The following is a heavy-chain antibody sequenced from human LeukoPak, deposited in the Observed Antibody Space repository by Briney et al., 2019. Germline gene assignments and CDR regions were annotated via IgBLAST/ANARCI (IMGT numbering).Heavy chain of an antibody. CDR2: IYYSGST. Sequence: SETLSLTCTVSGGSISSYYWSWVRQPPGKGLEWIGYIYYSGSTDYNPSLKSRVTISVDTSKNQFSLKLSSVTAADTAVYYCARVELWFGEDAFDIWGQGTMVTVSS. J-gene: IGHJ3*02. CDR3: ARVELWFGEDAFDI. D-gene: IGHD3-10*01. CDR1: GGSISSYY. V-gene: IGHV4-59*12.